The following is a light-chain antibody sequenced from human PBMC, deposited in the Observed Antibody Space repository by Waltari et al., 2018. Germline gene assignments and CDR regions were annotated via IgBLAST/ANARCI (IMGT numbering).Light chain of an antibody. V-gene: IGLV2-14*01. CDR1: SSDVGGSRS. CDR2: DVF. J-gene: IGLJ2*01. CDR3: GSYSTNTLPWI. Sequence: QSALIQPASVSGSPGQSITISCSGSSSDVGGSRSVSWYQQHPGKAPKMIIFDVFNRPSGVSLRLSGSKSGSTASLTISDLQTEDEADYYCGSYSTNTLPWIFGGGTKVTVL.